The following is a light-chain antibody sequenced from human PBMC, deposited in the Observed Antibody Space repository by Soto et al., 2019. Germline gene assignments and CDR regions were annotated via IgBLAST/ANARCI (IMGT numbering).Light chain of an antibody. Sequence: EIVMTQSPATLSVSPGERATLXXRASQSVSSSYLAGYQQKPGQAPRXRIYGASSRATGIPDRFSGSGSGTDFTLTISRLEPEDFAVYYCQQYGSSPTFGGGTKVDIK. CDR1: QSVSSSY. V-gene: IGKV3-20*01. J-gene: IGKJ4*01. CDR2: GAS. CDR3: QQYGSSPT.